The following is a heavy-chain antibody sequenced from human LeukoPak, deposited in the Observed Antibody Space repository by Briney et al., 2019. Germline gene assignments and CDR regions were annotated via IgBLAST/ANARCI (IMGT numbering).Heavy chain of an antibody. CDR2: ISSSSSYI. V-gene: IGHV3-21*01. D-gene: IGHD3-22*01. J-gene: IGHJ4*02. Sequence: GGSLRLSCAASGFTFSGYSMNWVRQAPGKGLEWVSSISSSSSYIYYADSVKGRFTISRDNPKNPLYLQMNSLSAEDTAVYYCARDGYYDSSLDYWGQGTLVTVSS. CDR1: GFTFSGYS. CDR3: ARDGYYDSSLDY.